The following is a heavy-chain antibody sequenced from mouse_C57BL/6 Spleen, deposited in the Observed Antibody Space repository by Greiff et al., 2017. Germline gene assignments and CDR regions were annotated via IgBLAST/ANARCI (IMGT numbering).Heavy chain of an antibody. J-gene: IGHJ1*03. Sequence: EVQLVESGGGLVKPGGSLKLSCAASGFTFSSYAMSWVRQTPEKRLEWVAPISDGGSYTYYPDNVKGRFPLSTDNAKKHLSMQMSHLKSEDPAMYSCARRYRNYWDFHVWGTGNKVP. V-gene: IGHV5-4*01. D-gene: IGHD2-14*01. CDR3: ARRYRNYWDFHV. CDR1: GFTFSSYA. CDR2: ISDGGSYT.